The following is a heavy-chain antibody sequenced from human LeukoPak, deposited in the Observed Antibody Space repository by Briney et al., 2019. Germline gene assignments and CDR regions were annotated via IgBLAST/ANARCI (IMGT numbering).Heavy chain of an antibody. CDR3: ARDPSPYTGSYFVY. CDR1: GYTFTGYF. D-gene: IGHD1-26*01. J-gene: IGHJ4*02. Sequence: ASVKVSCKASGYTFTGYFIHWMRQAPGQGLEWMGWINANSGDTHYALKFQGRVFMTRDTSISTVYMELSRLTTDDTAVYYCARDPSPYTGSYFVYWGQGTLVTVSS. CDR2: INANSGDT. V-gene: IGHV1-2*02.